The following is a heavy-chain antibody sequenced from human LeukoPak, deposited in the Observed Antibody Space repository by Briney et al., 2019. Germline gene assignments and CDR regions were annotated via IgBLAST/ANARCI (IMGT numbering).Heavy chain of an antibody. CDR2: INHSGST. D-gene: IGHD2-15*01. J-gene: IGHJ4*02. V-gene: IGHV4-34*01. CDR1: GGSFSGYY. CDR3: ARDFRVRSSGSCYSGPFDY. Sequence: SETLSLTCAVYGGSFSGYYWSWIRQPPGKGLEWIGEINHSGSTNYNPSLKSRVTISVDTSKNQFSLKLSSVTAADTAVYYCARDFRVRSSGSCYSGPFDYWGQGTLVTVSS.